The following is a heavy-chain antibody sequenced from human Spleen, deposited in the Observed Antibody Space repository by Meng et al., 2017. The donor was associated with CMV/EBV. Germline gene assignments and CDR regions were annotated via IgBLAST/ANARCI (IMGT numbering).Heavy chain of an antibody. V-gene: IGHV4-34*01. J-gene: IGHJ4*02. CDR3: ARGKRVGAYFDY. CDR1: GGTFSGYH. CDR2: INHSGST. Sequence: VSRQGGGAGVLNPQEPLFLTGAVYGGTFSGYHWRWIRQPPGKGLGWIGEINHSGSTNYNPSLKSRVTISVDTSKNQFSLKLSSVTAADTAVYYCARGKRVGAYFDYWGQGTLVTVSS. D-gene: IGHD1-26*01.